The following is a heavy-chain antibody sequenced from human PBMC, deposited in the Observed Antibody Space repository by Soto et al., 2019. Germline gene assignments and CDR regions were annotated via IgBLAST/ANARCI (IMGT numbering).Heavy chain of an antibody. CDR2: IYPGDSDT. CDR1: GYSFTSYW. V-gene: IGHV5-51*01. Sequence: GGSLKISCKGSGYSFTSYWISWVRQMPGKGLEWMGIIYPGDSDTSYSPSFQGQVTISADKSISTAYLQWSSLKASDTAMYYCERWGNYYDSGGYYFNWFDPWGQGTLVTVSS. CDR3: ERWGNYYDSGGYYFNWFDP. D-gene: IGHD3-22*01. J-gene: IGHJ5*02.